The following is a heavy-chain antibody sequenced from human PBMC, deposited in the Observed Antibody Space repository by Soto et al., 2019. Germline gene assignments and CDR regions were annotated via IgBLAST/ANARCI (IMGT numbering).Heavy chain of an antibody. CDR3: VKDHTGDLVWYSDL. V-gene: IGHV3-23*01. Sequence: GSLRLSCEASGFAFSRNAINWVRQAPGKGLEWVSSVSADGGRTYYAESVKGRFTVSRDNSKNTAFLQMNTLSAEDSAIYFCVKDHTGDLVWYSDLGGRGPLAT. D-gene: IGHD3-16*01. J-gene: IGHJ2*01. CDR2: VSADGGRT. CDR1: GFAFSRNA.